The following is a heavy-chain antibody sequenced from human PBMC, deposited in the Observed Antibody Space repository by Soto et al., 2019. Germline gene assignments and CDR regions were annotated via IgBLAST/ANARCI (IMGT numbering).Heavy chain of an antibody. CDR1: GFTFTSSA. Sequence: QMQLVQSGPEVKKPGTSVKVSCKASGFTFTSSAVQWVRQARGQRLEWIGWIVVGSGNTNYAQKFQERVTITRDMSTSTAYMELSSLRSEDTAVYYCAADSAYNYGDYAFDYWGQGTLVTVSS. D-gene: IGHD4-17*01. CDR2: IVVGSGNT. J-gene: IGHJ4*02. V-gene: IGHV1-58*01. CDR3: AADSAYNYGDYAFDY.